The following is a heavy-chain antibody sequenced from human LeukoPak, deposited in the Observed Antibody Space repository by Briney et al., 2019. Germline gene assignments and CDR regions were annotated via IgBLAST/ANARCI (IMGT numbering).Heavy chain of an antibody. Sequence: GWSLRLSCAASGFTFSHYTMHWVRQVPGKGLEWVCLIFGDDGTTYYADSVKGRFTISRDNSKKALYLQMNSLRTEDTALYYCARDNPNQWFPDYWGQGTLVAVSP. J-gene: IGHJ4*02. V-gene: IGHV3-43*01. CDR1: GFTFSHYT. D-gene: IGHD3-22*01. CDR2: IFGDDGTT. CDR3: ARDNPNQWFPDY.